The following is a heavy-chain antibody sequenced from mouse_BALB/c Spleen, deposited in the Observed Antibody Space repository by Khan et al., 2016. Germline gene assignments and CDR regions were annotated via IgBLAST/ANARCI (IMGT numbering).Heavy chain of an antibody. V-gene: IGHV3-1*02. Sequence: EVQLQESGPDLAKPSQSLSLTCTVTGYSIPSHYSWHWIRHFPGNKLEWMGYIHYSGSTNYNPSLKSRISITRDTSKNQFFLQLNSVTTEDTATYYCATSTSGYWYYFDYWGQGTTLTVSS. J-gene: IGHJ2*01. CDR3: ATSTSGYWYYFDY. CDR2: IHYSGST. D-gene: IGHD3-1*01. CDR1: GYSIPSHYS.